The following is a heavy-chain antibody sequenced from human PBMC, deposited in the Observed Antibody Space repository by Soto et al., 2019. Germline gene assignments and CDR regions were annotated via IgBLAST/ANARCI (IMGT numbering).Heavy chain of an antibody. D-gene: IGHD1-1*01. CDR3: AREGVFGTTY. J-gene: IGHJ4*02. CDR2: ISYSGTT. CDR1: GVSISSGPYY. V-gene: IGHV4-31*03. Sequence: TLSLTCTVSGVSISSGPYYWGWIRHLPGKGLEWIGYISYSGTTYYNPSLQSRITISADTSKNQFSLKLSSVSAADTAVYYCAREGVFGTTYWGQGSMVTVSS.